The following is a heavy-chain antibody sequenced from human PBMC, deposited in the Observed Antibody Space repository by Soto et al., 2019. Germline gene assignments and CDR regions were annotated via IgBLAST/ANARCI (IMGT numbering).Heavy chain of an antibody. CDR3: ARITGRHLDY. D-gene: IGHD1-20*01. V-gene: IGHV4-39*01. CDR1: SGSISVANFF. J-gene: IGHJ4*02. CDR2: IDYSGTA. Sequence: DTLSLTGTGSSGSISVANFFLGWVRQPPGKGLEWIGNIDYSGTAYFSPSLATRVTFHVDTSKNQFSLTLYSVTAADTAVYYCARITGRHLDYWGQGILVTAPQ.